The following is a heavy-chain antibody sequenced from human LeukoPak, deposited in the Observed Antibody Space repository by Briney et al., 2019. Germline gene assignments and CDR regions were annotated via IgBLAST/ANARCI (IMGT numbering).Heavy chain of an antibody. CDR3: VKDLSYETSGSFFDF. D-gene: IGHD3-22*01. Sequence: GGSLRLSCAASTMHWVRQSPGKTLEWVSLISWDGTTYYADSVKGRFTISRDNSKDSLYLQMDTLRSEDTAFYYCVKDLSYETSGSFFDFWGQGTLVTVS. V-gene: IGHV3-43*01. J-gene: IGHJ4*02. CDR1: T. CDR2: ISWDGTT.